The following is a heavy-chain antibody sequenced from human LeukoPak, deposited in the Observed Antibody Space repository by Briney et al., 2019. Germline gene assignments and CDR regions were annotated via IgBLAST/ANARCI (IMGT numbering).Heavy chain of an antibody. CDR3: AKSNGYGLVDI. D-gene: IGHD3-10*01. Sequence: SETLALTCTVSGVSINNYYWSWMRQPPGKGLQWIGYIYYSGSANYSPSLKSRVTISLDTSRNQFSLKLNSVTAADTAVYYCAKSNGYGLVDIWGQGTMVTVSS. V-gene: IGHV4-59*12. CDR2: IYYSGSA. J-gene: IGHJ3*02. CDR1: GVSINNYY.